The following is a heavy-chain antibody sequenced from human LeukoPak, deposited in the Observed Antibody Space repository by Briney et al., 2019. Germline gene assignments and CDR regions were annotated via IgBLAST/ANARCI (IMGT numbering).Heavy chain of an antibody. V-gene: IGHV4-39*01. CDR3: ARQRSYYDFWSGYLDAFDI. CDR2: IYYSGST. Sequence: PSETLSLTCTVSGGSISSSSYYWGWILQPPGKGLEWIGSIYYSGSTYYNPSLKSRVTISVDTSKNQFSLKLSSVTAADTAVYYCARQRSYYDFWSGYLDAFDIWGQGTMVTVSS. J-gene: IGHJ3*02. D-gene: IGHD3-3*01. CDR1: GGSISSSSYY.